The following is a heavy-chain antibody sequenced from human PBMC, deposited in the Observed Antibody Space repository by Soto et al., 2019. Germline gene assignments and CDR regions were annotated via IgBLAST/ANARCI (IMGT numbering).Heavy chain of an antibody. CDR3: ARDLSSSSARGDY. D-gene: IGHD6-6*01. V-gene: IGHV3-48*02. CDR2: ISSSSSTI. CDR1: GFTFSTYS. Sequence: EVQLVESGGGLVQRGGYLRLYCAASGFTFSTYSMNWVRQAAGKGLEWVSYISSSSSTIYYADSVKGRFTISRDNAKNSLYLQMNSLRDEDTAVYYCARDLSSSSARGDYGVQGTLVTVSS. J-gene: IGHJ4*02.